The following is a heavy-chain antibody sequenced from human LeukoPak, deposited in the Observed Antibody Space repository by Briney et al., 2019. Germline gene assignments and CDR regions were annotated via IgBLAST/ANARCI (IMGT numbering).Heavy chain of an antibody. CDR1: GGSISSSSYY. CDR2: IYHSGST. V-gene: IGHV4-39*07. D-gene: IGHD1-26*01. CDR3: ARRRRELPYGMDV. Sequence: SETLSLTCTVSGGSISSSSYYWGWIRQPPGKGLEWIGYIYHSGSTYYNPSLKSRVTISVDRSKNQFSLKLSSVTAADTAVYYCARRRRELPYGMDVWGQGTTVTVSS. J-gene: IGHJ6*02.